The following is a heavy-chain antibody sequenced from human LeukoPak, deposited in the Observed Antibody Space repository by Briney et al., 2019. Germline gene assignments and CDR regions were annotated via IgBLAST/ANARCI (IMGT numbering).Heavy chain of an antibody. Sequence: PGGSLRLSCAASGFTVSSNYMSWVRQAPGKGLEWVSVIYSGGSTYYADSVKGRFTISRDNSKNTLYPQMNSLRAEDTAVYYCARGNWAARYFDYWGQGTLVTVSS. CDR2: IYSGGST. CDR3: ARGNWAARYFDY. D-gene: IGHD7-27*01. CDR1: GFTVSSNY. J-gene: IGHJ4*02. V-gene: IGHV3-66*01.